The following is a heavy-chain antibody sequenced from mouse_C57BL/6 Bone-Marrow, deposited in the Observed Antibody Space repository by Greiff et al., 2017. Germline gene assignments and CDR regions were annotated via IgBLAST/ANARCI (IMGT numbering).Heavy chain of an antibody. CDR1: GYTFTSYW. V-gene: IGHV1-50*01. CDR3: GCGSLFAY. CDR2: IDPSASYT. Sequence: QVQLQQPGAELVKPGASVKLSCKASGYTFTSYWMQWVKQRPGQGLEWIGEIDPSASYTNYNHKFKGKATLTVDTSSSTAYMQLISLTAEDAAVYYCGCGSLFAYWGQGTLFTVSA. D-gene: IGHD1-1*01. J-gene: IGHJ3*01.